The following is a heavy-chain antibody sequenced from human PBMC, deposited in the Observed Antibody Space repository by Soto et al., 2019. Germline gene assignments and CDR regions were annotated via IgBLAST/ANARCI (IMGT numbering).Heavy chain of an antibody. Sequence: QVQLVQSGAEVKKPGASVKVSCKASGYTFTSYGISWVRQAPGQGLEWMGRISGYNGYSNYAQNLHGRVTMTTDTSTSTAYMELRSLRSDDTAVYYCAREDIQDIVVVVVAPEGLGYWGQGTLVTVSS. CDR3: AREDIQDIVVVVVAPEGLGY. D-gene: IGHD2-15*01. CDR2: ISGYNGYS. J-gene: IGHJ4*02. CDR1: GYTFTSYG. V-gene: IGHV1-18*01.